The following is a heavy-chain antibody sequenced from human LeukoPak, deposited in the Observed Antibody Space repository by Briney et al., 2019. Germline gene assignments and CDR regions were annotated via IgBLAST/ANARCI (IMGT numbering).Heavy chain of an antibody. CDR2: FDPEDGET. J-gene: IGHJ3*02. D-gene: IGHD6-19*01. CDR3: ATVWGMSGSGSQGAFDI. Sequence: GASVKVSCKASGDTFSNYAISWVRQAPGKGLEWMGGFDPEDGETIYAQKFQGRVTMTEDTSTDTAYMELSSLRSEDTAVYYCATVWGMSGSGSQGAFDIWGQGTMVTVSS. CDR1: GDTFSNYA. V-gene: IGHV1-24*01.